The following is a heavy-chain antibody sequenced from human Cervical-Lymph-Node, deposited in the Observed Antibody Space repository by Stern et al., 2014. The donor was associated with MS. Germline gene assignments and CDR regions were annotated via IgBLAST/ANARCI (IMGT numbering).Heavy chain of an antibody. D-gene: IGHD5-18*01. CDR2: ISHSGRT. CDR1: GDSMNSDY. J-gene: IGHJ4*02. CDR3: ARGGLRWIR. Sequence: QLQLQESGPGLVKPSETLSLTCTVSGDSMNSDYWSCIRQPPGKGLEWIGYISHSGRTNHNPSLKSRVTISLETSKNQFSLRLSSVTAADTAVYYCARGGLRWIRWGQGTLVTVSS. V-gene: IGHV4-59*01.